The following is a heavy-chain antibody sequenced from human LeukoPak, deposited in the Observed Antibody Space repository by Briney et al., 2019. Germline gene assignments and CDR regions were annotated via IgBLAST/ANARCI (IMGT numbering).Heavy chain of an antibody. CDR2: IKEDGSEE. J-gene: IGHJ6*03. CDR3: AKNGEPHYYMDV. CDR1: GFTFSSYW. V-gene: IGHV3-7*03. D-gene: IGHD1-14*01. Sequence: GGSLRLSCAASGFTFSSYWMHWVRQAPGKGLEWVANIKEDGSEENYVDSVKGRFTSSRDSSKKTVYLQMNSLRAEDTAVYYCAKNGEPHYYMDVLGKGTTVTVSS.